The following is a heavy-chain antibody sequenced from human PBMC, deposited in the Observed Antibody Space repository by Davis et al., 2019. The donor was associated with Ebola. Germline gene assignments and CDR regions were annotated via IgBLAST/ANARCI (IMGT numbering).Heavy chain of an antibody. V-gene: IGHV4-59*04. J-gene: IGHJ4*02. Sequence: MPGGSLRLSCTVSGGSISSYYWSWIRQPPGKGLEWIGYIYYSGSTYYNPSLKSRVTISVDTSKNQFSLKLSSVTAADTAVYYCASLGLVLDYWGQGTLVTVSS. D-gene: IGHD6-19*01. CDR2: IYYSGST. CDR3: ASLGLVLDY. CDR1: GGSISSYY.